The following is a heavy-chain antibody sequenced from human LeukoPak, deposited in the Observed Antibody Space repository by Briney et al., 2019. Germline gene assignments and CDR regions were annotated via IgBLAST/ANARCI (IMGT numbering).Heavy chain of an antibody. Sequence: SETLSLTCTVSGDSIRSSSYYWGWTRQPPGKGLEWIGNIYYSGSTYYNPSLTSRVTISVDTSKNQFSLKLSSVTAADTAVYYCVSEQWLDQSNDYWGQGTLVTVSS. CDR1: GDSIRSSSYY. J-gene: IGHJ4*02. CDR3: VSEQWLDQSNDY. V-gene: IGHV4-39*07. D-gene: IGHD6-19*01. CDR2: IYYSGST.